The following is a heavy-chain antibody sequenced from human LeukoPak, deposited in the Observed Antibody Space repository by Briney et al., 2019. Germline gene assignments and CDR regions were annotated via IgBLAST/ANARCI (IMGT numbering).Heavy chain of an antibody. CDR2: INPSGGST. Sequence: GASVKVSCKASGYTFTSYYMHWVRQAPGQGLEWMGIINPSGGSTSYAQKFQGRVTMTRDTSMSTAYMELSGLRSDDTAVYYCSRDSGYCSGGSCWYFDFWGQGTLVTVSA. J-gene: IGHJ4*02. D-gene: IGHD2-15*01. V-gene: IGHV1-46*01. CDR3: SRDSGYCSGGSCWYFDF. CDR1: GYTFTSYY.